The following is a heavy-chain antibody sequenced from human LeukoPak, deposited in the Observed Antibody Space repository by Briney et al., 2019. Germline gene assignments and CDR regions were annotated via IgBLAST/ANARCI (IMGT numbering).Heavy chain of an antibody. CDR2: ISSSGSTI. V-gene: IGHV3-48*03. Sequence: GGSLGLSCAASGFTFSSYEMNWVRQAPGKGLEWVSYISSSGSTIYYADSVKGRFTISRDNAKNSLYLQMNSLRAEDTAVYYCARGGSGWYYYYYGMDVWGQGTTVTVSS. CDR3: ARGGSGWYYYYYGMDV. J-gene: IGHJ6*02. CDR1: GFTFSSYE. D-gene: IGHD6-19*01.